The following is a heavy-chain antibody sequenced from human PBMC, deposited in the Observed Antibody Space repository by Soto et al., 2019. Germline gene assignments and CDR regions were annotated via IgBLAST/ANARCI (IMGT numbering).Heavy chain of an antibody. J-gene: IGHJ6*02. CDR2: IYYSGST. CDR3: ARASTVTTYLVAYYYYYGMDV. V-gene: IGHV4-31*03. D-gene: IGHD4-17*01. CDR1: GGSISSGGYY. Sequence: QVQLQESGPGLVKPSQTLSLTCTVSGGSISSGGYYWSWIRQHPGKGLEWIGYIYYSGSTYYNPSLKGRVTISVDTSKNHFSLKLSSVTAADTAVYYCARASTVTTYLVAYYYYYGMDVWGQGTTVTVSS.